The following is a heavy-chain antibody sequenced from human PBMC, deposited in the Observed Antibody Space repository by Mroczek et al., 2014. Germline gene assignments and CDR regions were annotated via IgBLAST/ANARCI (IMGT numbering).Heavy chain of an antibody. V-gene: IGHV4-34*01. CDR2: INHSGST. J-gene: IGHJ6*02. CDR3: ARGQLWFGESSNSPRYGMDV. Sequence: QVQLQQWGGRTVEAFRRPCPSPALSMVGPSVVTTGAGSASPHGKGLEWIGEINHSGSTNYNPSLKSRVTISVDTSKNQFSLKLSSVTAADTAVYYCARGQLWFGESSNSPRYGMDVWGQGTTVTVSS. D-gene: IGHD3-10*01. CDR1: VGPSVVTT.